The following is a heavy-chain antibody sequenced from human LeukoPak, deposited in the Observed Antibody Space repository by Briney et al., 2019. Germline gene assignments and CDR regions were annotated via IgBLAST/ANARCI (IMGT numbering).Heavy chain of an antibody. CDR2: IRSKAYGGTT. CDR3: MVTGTYYYHGMDV. D-gene: IGHD1-7*01. V-gene: IGHV3-49*03. J-gene: IGHJ6*02. CDR1: GFTFGDYA. Sequence: GGSLRLSCTASGFTFGDYAMSWFRQAPGKGLEWVGFIRSKAYGGTTEYAASVKGRITISRDDSKSIAYLQMNSLKTEDTAVYYCMVTGTYYYHGMDVWGQGTTVTVSS.